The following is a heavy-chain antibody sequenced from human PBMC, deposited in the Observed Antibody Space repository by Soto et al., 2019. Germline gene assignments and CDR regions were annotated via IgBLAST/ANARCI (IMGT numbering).Heavy chain of an antibody. V-gene: IGHV4-59*01. CDR2: IYYSGST. D-gene: IGHD3-22*01. CDR3: ARSRGGYFDY. Sequence: SETLSLTCTVSGASISTYYXSWIRQPPGKGLEWIGYIYYSGSTNYNPSLKSRVTISVDTSKNQFSLKLSSVTAADTAVYYCARSRGGYFDYWGQGTLVTVSS. CDR1: GASISTYY. J-gene: IGHJ4*02.